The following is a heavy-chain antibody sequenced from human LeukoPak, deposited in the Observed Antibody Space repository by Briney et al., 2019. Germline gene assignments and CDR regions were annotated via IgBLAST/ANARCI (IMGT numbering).Heavy chain of an antibody. CDR1: GGSISSSSYY. CDR3: ARVLETYYYDSSGYLDY. Sequence: PSETLSLTCTVSGGSISSSSYYWGWIRQPPGKGLEWIGSIYYSGSTYYNPSFKSRVTISVDTSKNQFSLKLSSVTAADTAVYYCARVLETYYYDSSGYLDYWGQGTLVTVSS. V-gene: IGHV4-39*07. CDR2: IYYSGST. D-gene: IGHD3-22*01. J-gene: IGHJ4*02.